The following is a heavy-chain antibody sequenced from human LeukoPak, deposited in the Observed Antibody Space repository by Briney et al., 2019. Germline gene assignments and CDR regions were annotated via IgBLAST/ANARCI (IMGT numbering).Heavy chain of an antibody. CDR2: IYHSGST. V-gene: IGHV4-38-2*02. D-gene: IGHD3-22*01. J-gene: IGHJ4*02. CDR1: GYSISSGYY. Sequence: SETLSLTCTVSGYSISSGYYWGWIRQPPGKGLEWIGSIYHSGSTYYNPSLKSRVTISVDTSKNQFSLKLSSVTAADTAVYYCSRHDYSSGYYFDHWGQGILVTVSS. CDR3: SRHDYSSGYYFDH.